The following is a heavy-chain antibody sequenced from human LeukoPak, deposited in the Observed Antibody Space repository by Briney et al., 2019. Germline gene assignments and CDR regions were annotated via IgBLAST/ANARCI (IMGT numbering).Heavy chain of an antibody. CDR3: ARGALAAAGTWFDP. CDR2: ISSSSSYI. CDR1: GFTFSSYS. Sequence: GGYLRLYCAASGFTFSSYSMNWVRQAPGKGLEWVSSISSSSSYIYYADSVKGRFTISRDNAKNSLYLQMNSLRAEDTAVYYCARGALAAAGTWFDPWGQGTLVTVSS. V-gene: IGHV3-21*01. J-gene: IGHJ5*02. D-gene: IGHD6-13*01.